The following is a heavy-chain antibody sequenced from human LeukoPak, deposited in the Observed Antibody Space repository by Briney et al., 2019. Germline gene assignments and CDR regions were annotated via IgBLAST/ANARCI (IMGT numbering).Heavy chain of an antibody. J-gene: IGHJ4*02. V-gene: IGHV3-30*04. D-gene: IGHD6-19*01. CDR3: AKDLGVGVADLDY. CDR2: ISYDGGNK. CDR1: GFTFSSYA. Sequence: QPGRSLRLSCAASGFTFSSYAMHWVRQAPGKGLEWVTVISYDGGNKFYADSVKGRFTISRDNSKNTLYLQMNSLRTEDTAVYYCAKDLGVGVADLDYWGQGTLVTVSS.